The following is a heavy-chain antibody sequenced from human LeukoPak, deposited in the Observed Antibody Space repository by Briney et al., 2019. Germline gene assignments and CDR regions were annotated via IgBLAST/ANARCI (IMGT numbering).Heavy chain of an antibody. CDR2: VFYSGNT. V-gene: IGHV4-59*08. Sequence: SETLSLTCTVSGGSLTGYFWSWIRQPPGKGLEWLGYVFYSGNTRYNPSLESRVTTSADTSKNQFSLRLTSVTAADTAVYYCARQGTITYAYFDYWSQGTLVTVSS. CDR1: GGSLTGYF. J-gene: IGHJ4*02. D-gene: IGHD2-2*01. CDR3: ARQGTITYAYFDY.